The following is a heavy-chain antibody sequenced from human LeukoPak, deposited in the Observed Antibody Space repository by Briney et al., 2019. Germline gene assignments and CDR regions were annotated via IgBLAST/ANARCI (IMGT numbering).Heavy chain of an antibody. J-gene: IGHJ4*02. CDR2: IDPSGGGT. V-gene: IGHV1-46*01. CDR1: GYTFTRNY. D-gene: IGHD3-22*01. Sequence: GSSVKVSCKASGYTFTRNYINWLRQAPGQGLEWTGMIDPSGGGTAYAQKFQDRVTMTSDTSTSTVYMELNSLRSEDTAVYYCARLIGDYYDNSRSSYWHGHLDYWGQGALVTVSS. CDR3: ARLIGDYYDNSRSSYWHGHLDY.